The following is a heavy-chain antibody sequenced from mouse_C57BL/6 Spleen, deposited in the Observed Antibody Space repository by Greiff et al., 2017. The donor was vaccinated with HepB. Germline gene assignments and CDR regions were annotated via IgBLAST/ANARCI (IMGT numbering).Heavy chain of an antibody. CDR3: ARGRVTTVAYFDY. D-gene: IGHD1-1*01. CDR1: GYAFTNYL. Sequence: QVQLKESGAELVRPGTSVKVSCKASGYAFTNYLIEWVKQRPGQGLEWIGVINPGSGGTNYNEKFKGKATLTADKSSSTAYMQLSSLTSEDSAVYFCARGRVTTVAYFDYWGQGTTLTVSS. CDR2: INPGSGGT. V-gene: IGHV1-54*01. J-gene: IGHJ2*01.